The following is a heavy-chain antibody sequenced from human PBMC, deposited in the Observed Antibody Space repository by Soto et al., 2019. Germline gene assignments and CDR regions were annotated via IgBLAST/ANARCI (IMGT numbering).Heavy chain of an antibody. J-gene: IGHJ4*02. CDR3: ARDRCSGGSCYVDY. V-gene: IGHV4-31*03. CDR2: IYYSGST. Sequence: SETLSLTCTVSGGSISSGGYYWSWIRQHPGKGLEWIGYIYYSGSTYYNPSLKSRVTISVDTSKNQFSLKLSSVTAADTAVYYCARDRCSGGSCYVDYWGQGTLVTVSS. D-gene: IGHD2-15*01. CDR1: GGSISSGGYY.